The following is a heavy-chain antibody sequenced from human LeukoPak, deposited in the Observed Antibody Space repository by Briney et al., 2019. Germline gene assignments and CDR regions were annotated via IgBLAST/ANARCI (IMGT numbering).Heavy chain of an antibody. CDR1: GYTFTSYG. Sequence: ASVKVSCTASGYTFTSYGISWVRQAPGQGLEWMGWISAYNGNTNYAKKLQGRVTMTTDTSTSTAYMELRSLRSDDTAVYYCARDGFSVAVPAAMDKVYFDYWGQGTLVTVSS. D-gene: IGHD2-2*01. V-gene: IGHV1-18*01. CDR3: ARDGFSVAVPAAMDKVYFDY. J-gene: IGHJ4*02. CDR2: ISAYNGNT.